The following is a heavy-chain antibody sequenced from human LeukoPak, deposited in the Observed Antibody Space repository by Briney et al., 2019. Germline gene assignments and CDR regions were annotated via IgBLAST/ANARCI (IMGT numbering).Heavy chain of an antibody. J-gene: IGHJ6*03. V-gene: IGHV4-39*07. CDR3: ARAGRDSGWYGDYYYYYMDV. CDR2: IYYSGST. D-gene: IGHD6-19*01. CDR1: SGSISSSRYF. Sequence: SETLSLTCTVSSGSISSSRYFWGWIRQPPGKGLEWIGSIYYSGSTYYNPSLKSRVTISVDTSKNQFSLQLNSVTPEDTAVYYCARAGRDSGWYGDYYYYYMDVWGKGTTVTVSS.